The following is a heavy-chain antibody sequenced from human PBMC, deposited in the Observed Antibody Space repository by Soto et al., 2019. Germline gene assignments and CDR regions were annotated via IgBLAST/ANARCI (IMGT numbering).Heavy chain of an antibody. J-gene: IGHJ4*02. Sequence: EVQLVQSGGGLVQPGGSLRLSCAASGFTVNSNYMSWVRQAPGKGLECVSVIYGGGGTYYADSVKGRFTISRDNSKNTLYLQMNSLRAEDTAVYYCARDPAVTTYFDNWGQGIQVTVSS. CDR2: IYGGGGT. CDR3: ARDPAVTTYFDN. V-gene: IGHV3-66*01. CDR1: GFTVNSNY. D-gene: IGHD4-17*01.